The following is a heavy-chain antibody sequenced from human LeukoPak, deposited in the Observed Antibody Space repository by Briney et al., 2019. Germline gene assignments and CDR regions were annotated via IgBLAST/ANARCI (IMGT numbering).Heavy chain of an antibody. D-gene: IGHD3-3*01. J-gene: IGHJ4*02. CDR1: GYSISSGCY. V-gene: IGHV4-38-2*02. Sequence: PSETLSLTCTVSGYSISSGCYWGWIRQPPGKGLEWFGSIYHSGSTYYNPSLKSRVTISVDTSKNQFSLKLSSVTAADTAVYYCARDRTGNYDFWSGQSSPFDYWGQGTLVTVSS. CDR3: ARDRTGNYDFWSGQSSPFDY. CDR2: IYHSGST.